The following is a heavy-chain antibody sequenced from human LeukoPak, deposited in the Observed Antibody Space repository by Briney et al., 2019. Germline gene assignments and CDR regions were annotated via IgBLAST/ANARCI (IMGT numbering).Heavy chain of an antibody. J-gene: IGHJ4*02. Sequence: GGSLRLSCAASGFTFSSYAMSWVRQAPGKGLEWVSAISGSGGSTYYADSVKGRFAISRDNSKNTLYLQMNSLRGDDTAVYYCAKDVGKWESLHFFDYWGQGTLVTVSS. CDR1: GFTFSSYA. CDR3: AKDVGKWESLHFFDY. CDR2: ISGSGGST. V-gene: IGHV3-23*01. D-gene: IGHD1-26*01.